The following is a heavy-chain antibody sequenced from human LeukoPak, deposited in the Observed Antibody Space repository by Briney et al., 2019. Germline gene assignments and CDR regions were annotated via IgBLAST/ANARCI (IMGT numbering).Heavy chain of an antibody. CDR1: GYTFYYYG. Sequence: GASVKVSCKASGYTFYYYGISWVRQAPGQGLEWMGWVSAYNGNTNYAQKLQGRVTMTTDISTSTAYMELRSLRSDDTAVYYCVREENWFDPWGQGTLVTVSS. CDR3: VREENWFDP. CDR2: VSAYNGNT. V-gene: IGHV1-18*01. J-gene: IGHJ5*02.